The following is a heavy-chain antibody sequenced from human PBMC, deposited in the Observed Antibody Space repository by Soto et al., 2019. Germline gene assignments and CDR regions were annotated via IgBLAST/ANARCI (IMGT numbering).Heavy chain of an antibody. CDR1: GGSISSSSYY. CDR3: ARPSYDILTGYPEDYYYGMDV. V-gene: IGHV4-39*01. Sequence: SETLSLTCTVSGGSISSSSYYWGWIRQPPGKGLEWIGSIYYSGSTYYNPSLKSRVTISVDTSKNQFSLKLSSVTAADTAVYYCARPSYDILTGYPEDYYYGMDVWGQGTTVTVSS. J-gene: IGHJ6*02. D-gene: IGHD3-9*01. CDR2: IYYSGST.